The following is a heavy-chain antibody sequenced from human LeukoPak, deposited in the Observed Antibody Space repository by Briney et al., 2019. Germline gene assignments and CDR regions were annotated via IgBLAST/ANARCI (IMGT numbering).Heavy chain of an antibody. D-gene: IGHD3-16*01. Sequence: PGGSLRLSCAASGLNFTNYAMSWVRQAPGKGLEWVSVISASGGSTYYADSVKGRFTISRDNSKNTLYLQMNRLRAEDTAVYYCAKLPGLWLFYSWFDPWGQGTLVTVSS. V-gene: IGHV3-23*01. CDR3: AKLPGLWLFYSWFDP. CDR2: ISASGGST. CDR1: GLNFTNYA. J-gene: IGHJ5*02.